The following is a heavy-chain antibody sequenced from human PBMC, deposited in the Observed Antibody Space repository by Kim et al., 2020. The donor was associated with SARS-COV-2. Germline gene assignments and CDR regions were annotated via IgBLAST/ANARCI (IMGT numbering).Heavy chain of an antibody. CDR3: ARGGMGSGWGY. V-gene: IGHV4-34*01. Sequence: SETLSLTCAVYGGSFSGYYWSWIRQPPGKGLEWIGEINHSGSTNYNPSLKSRVTISVDTSKNQFSLKLSSVTAADTAVYYCARGGMGSGWGYWGQGTLVTVSS. D-gene: IGHD3-10*01. J-gene: IGHJ4*02. CDR2: INHSGST. CDR1: GGSFSGYY.